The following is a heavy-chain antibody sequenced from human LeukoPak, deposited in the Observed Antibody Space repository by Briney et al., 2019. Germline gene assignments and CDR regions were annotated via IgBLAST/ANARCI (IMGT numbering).Heavy chain of an antibody. J-gene: IGHJ4*02. Sequence: GRSLRLSCAASGFTFSSYGMHWVRQAPGKGLEWVSAISGSGGSTYYADSVKGRFTISRDNSKNTLYLQMNSLRAEDTAVYYCAKSRWVILTGYTAPFDYWGQGTLVTVSS. V-gene: IGHV3-23*01. CDR3: AKSRWVILTGYTAPFDY. CDR1: GFTFSSYG. D-gene: IGHD3-9*01. CDR2: ISGSGGST.